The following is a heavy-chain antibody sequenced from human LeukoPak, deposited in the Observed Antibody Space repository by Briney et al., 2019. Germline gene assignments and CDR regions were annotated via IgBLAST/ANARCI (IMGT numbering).Heavy chain of an antibody. CDR2: ISSSSSYI. CDR1: GFTFISYS. CDR3: ARDDLGYCSSISCSPYFDY. J-gene: IGHJ4*02. D-gene: IGHD2-2*03. V-gene: IGHV3-21*01. Sequence: GGSLRLSCAASGFTFISYSMNWVRQAPGKGLEWVSSISSSSSYIYYADSVKGRFTISRDNAKNSLYLQMNSLRAEDTAVYYCARDDLGYCSSISCSPYFDYWGQGTLVTVSS.